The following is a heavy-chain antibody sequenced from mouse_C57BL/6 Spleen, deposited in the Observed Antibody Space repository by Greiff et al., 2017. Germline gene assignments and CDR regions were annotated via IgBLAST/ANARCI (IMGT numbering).Heavy chain of an antibody. CDR2: INPNNGGT. V-gene: IGHV1-26*01. CDR1: GYTFTDYY. D-gene: IGHD1-1*01. Sequence: EVQLQQSGPELVKPGASVKISCKASGYTFTDYYMNWVKQRPGKSLEWIGDINPNNGGTSYNQKFKGKATLTVDKSSSTAYMELRSLTSEDSAVYYCARAGAITTVVATYDWYFDVWGTGTTVTVSS. J-gene: IGHJ1*03. CDR3: ARAGAITTVVATYDWYFDV.